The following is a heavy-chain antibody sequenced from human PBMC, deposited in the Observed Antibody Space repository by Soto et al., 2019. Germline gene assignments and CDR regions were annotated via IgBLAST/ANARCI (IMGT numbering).Heavy chain of an antibody. J-gene: IGHJ4*02. V-gene: IGHV4-61*01. D-gene: IGHD3-16*01. CDR2: IYYSGST. CDR1: GGSVNSGTYY. Sequence: QVQLQESGPGLVKPSETLSLTCTVSGGSVNSGTYYWNWIRQPPGKGLEWIGLIYYSGSTNYNPSLMSRVTLSLDTSKNQFSLKVYSVTAADTAVYYCARAFWGDVGPSFDYWGQGTLVTFSS. CDR3: ARAFWGDVGPSFDY.